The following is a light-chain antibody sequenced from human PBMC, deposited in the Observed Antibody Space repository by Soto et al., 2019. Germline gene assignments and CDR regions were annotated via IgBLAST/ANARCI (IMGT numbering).Light chain of an antibody. V-gene: IGKV1D-12*01. CDR2: AAS. J-gene: IGKJ1*01. CDR1: QAISTW. CDR3: QQANSFPRT. Sequence: DIQMTQSPSSVSASVGDRVTITCRASQAISTWLAWYRQKPGKAPKLLIYAASNLQTGVPSRFSGSGSGTDFTLTISSLQPEDFATYYGQQANSFPRTFGQGTKVEIK.